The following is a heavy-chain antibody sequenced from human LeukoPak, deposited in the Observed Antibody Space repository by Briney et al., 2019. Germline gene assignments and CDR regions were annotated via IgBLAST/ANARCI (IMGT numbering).Heavy chain of an antibody. CDR3: ARGRWVWVAAADPNYYFDY. D-gene: IGHD6-13*01. V-gene: IGHV4-34*01. CDR1: GGSFSGYY. CDR2: TNHSGST. Sequence: PSETLSLTCAVYGGSFSGYYWSWIRRPPGKGLEWIGETNHSGSTNYNPSLKSRVTISVDTSKNQFSLKLSSVTAADTAVYYCARGRWVWVAAADPNYYFDYWGQGTLVTVSS. J-gene: IGHJ4*02.